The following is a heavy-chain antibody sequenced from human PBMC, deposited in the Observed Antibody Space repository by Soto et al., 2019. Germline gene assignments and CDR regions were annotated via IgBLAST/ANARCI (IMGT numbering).Heavy chain of an antibody. J-gene: IGHJ5*02. CDR2: IYYSGST. V-gene: IGHV4-31*03. Sequence: SETLSLTCTVSGGSISSGGYYWSWIRQHPGKGLEWIGYIYYSGSTYYNPSLKSRVTISVDTSKNQFSLKLSSVTAADTAVYYCARDLVAGLPDRGYSYGNWFDPWGQGTLVTVSS. D-gene: IGHD5-18*01. CDR1: GGSISSGGYY. CDR3: ARDLVAGLPDRGYSYGNWFDP.